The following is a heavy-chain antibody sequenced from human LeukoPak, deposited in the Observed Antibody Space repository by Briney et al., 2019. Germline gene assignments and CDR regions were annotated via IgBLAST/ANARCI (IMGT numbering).Heavy chain of an antibody. V-gene: IGHV3-48*03. D-gene: IGHD2-15*01. Sequence: GGSLRLSCAASGFTFSSYETNWVRQAPGKGLEWVSYISSSGSTIYYADSVKGRFTISGDNAKNSLYLQMNSLRAEDTAVYYCARGSDIVVVVAAISDYYFDYWGQGTLVTVSS. CDR2: ISSSGSTI. CDR3: ARGSDIVVVVAAISDYYFDY. J-gene: IGHJ4*02. CDR1: GFTFSSYE.